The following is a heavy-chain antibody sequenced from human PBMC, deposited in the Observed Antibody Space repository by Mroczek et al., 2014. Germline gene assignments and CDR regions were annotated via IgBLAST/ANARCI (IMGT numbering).Heavy chain of an antibody. D-gene: IGHD2-2*01. Sequence: ESGGGVVQPGRSLRLSCAASGFTFSSYAMHWVRQAPGKGLEWVAVISYDGSNKYYADSVKGRFTISRDNSKNTLYLQMNSLRAEDAAVYYCARDQIVVVPAAYTASWFDPWAQGTPGPPSPQ. J-gene: IGHJ5*02. V-gene: IGHV3-30-3*01. CDR2: ISYDGSNK. CDR3: ARDQIVVVPAAYTASWFDP. CDR1: GFTFSSYA.